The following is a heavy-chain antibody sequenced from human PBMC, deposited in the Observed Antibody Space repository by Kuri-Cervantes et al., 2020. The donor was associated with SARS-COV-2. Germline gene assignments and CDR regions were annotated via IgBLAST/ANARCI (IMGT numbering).Heavy chain of an antibody. D-gene: IGHD3-3*01. CDR2: IIPILGTA. J-gene: IGHJ5*02. Sequence: SVKVSCKASGGTFSGYAISWVRQAPGQGLEWMGRIIPILGTANYAQKFQGRVTITADKSTSTAYMELSSLRSEDTAVYYCARESKGVTIFGVVYNWFDPWGQGTLVTVSS. CDR1: GGTFSGYA. CDR3: ARESKGVTIFGVVYNWFDP. V-gene: IGHV1-69*04.